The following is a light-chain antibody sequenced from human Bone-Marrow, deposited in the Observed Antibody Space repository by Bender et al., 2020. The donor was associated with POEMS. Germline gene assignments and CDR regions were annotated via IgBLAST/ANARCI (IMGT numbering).Light chain of an antibody. V-gene: IGLV2-23*02. CDR1: SSDVGSDNL. CDR3: SSYAGNNKKV. J-gene: IGLJ1*01. CDR2: AVT. Sequence: QSALTQPASVSGSPGQSISISCTGTSSDVGSDNLVSWYRQHPGKAPKLMIYAVTKRPSGVSNRFSGSKSGNTASLTISGLQAEDEADYYCSSYAGNNKKVFGTGTKVTVL.